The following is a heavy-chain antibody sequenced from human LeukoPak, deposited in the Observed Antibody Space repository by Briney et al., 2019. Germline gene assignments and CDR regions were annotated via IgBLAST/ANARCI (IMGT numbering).Heavy chain of an antibody. CDR2: ICSGGNT. Sequence: PGGSLRLSCAAPGFTFSDYYMSWIRQAPGKGLEWIGSICSGGNTCYNPSLESRVTISVGSSRSHFFLQLTSATAADTAVYFCARDGPWKSDCWGRGTLVTVSS. J-gene: IGHJ4*02. D-gene: IGHD5-24*01. CDR3: ARDGPWKSDC. CDR1: GFTFSDYY. V-gene: IGHV4-59*05.